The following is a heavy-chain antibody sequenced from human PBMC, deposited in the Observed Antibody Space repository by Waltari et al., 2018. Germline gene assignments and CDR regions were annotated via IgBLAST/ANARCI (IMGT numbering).Heavy chain of an antibody. CDR3: ARDRGRGIYLDS. CDR1: GDSVSNNYW. V-gene: IGHV4-4*01. CDR2: IQGRGKT. Sequence: QLQLQESGPGLVKPSGTLSVTCAVSGDSVSNNYWWSWVRQSPVKGLEWIGQIQGRGKTNYNPAFASRVAVSLDTSTDQFSLKMTAATAADTAIYCGARDRGRGIYLDSWGQGTLVTVSP. J-gene: IGHJ4*02.